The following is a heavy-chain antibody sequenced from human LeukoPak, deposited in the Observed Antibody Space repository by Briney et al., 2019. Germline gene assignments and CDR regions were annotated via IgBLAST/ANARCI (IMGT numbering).Heavy chain of an antibody. Sequence: GGSLRLSCAASGFTFTSQALSWVRQAPGKGLEWVSSFTGSAGNIHYADSVKGRFTFSRDTSKETMYLQMNSLRADDTAIYYCAAGGGNTFNPWGQGTLVTVSS. V-gene: IGHV3-23*01. CDR3: AAGGGNTFNP. J-gene: IGHJ5*02. D-gene: IGHD1/OR15-1a*01. CDR2: FTGSAGNI. CDR1: GFTFTSQA.